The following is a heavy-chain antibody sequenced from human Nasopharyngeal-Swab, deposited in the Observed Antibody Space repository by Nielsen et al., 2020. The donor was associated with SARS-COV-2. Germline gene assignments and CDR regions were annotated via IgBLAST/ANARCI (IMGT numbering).Heavy chain of an antibody. V-gene: IGHV3-11*01. CDR1: GFTFSDYY. CDR2: ISSSGSTI. D-gene: IGHD4-17*01. CDR3: ARDGATVTNYYYYGMDV. J-gene: IGHJ6*02. Sequence: GESLKISCAASGFTFSDYYMSWIRQAPGKGLEWVSYISSSGSTIYYADSVKGRFTISRDNAKNSLYLQMNSLRAEDTAVYYCARDGATVTNYYYYGMDVWGQVTTVTVSS.